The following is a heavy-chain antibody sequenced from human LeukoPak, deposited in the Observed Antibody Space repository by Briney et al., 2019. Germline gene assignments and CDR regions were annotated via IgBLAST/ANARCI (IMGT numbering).Heavy chain of an antibody. CDR1: GGSISSGGYY. CDR3: ASYTLAAAVSYFDY. V-gene: IGHV4-30-4*08. D-gene: IGHD6-13*01. CDR2: IYYSGST. J-gene: IGHJ4*02. Sequence: SETLSLTCTVSGGSISSGGYYWSWIRQHPGKGLEWIGYIYYSGSTYYNPSLKSRVTISVDTSKNQFPLKLSSVTAADTAVYYCASYTLAAAVSYFDYWGQGTLVTVSS.